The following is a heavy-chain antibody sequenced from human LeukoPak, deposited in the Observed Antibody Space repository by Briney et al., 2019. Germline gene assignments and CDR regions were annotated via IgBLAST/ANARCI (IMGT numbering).Heavy chain of an antibody. D-gene: IGHD2-2*01. V-gene: IGHV3-48*04. Sequence: GGSLRLSCAASGFTFNSYGMNWVRQAPGKGLEWVSYISSSSTIIYYADSVKGRFTISRDNAKNSLYLQMNSLRAEDTAVYYCARDPVVGKQNYYYYYGMDVWGQGTTVTVSS. CDR1: GFTFNSYG. CDR2: ISSSSTII. J-gene: IGHJ6*02. CDR3: ARDPVVGKQNYYYYYGMDV.